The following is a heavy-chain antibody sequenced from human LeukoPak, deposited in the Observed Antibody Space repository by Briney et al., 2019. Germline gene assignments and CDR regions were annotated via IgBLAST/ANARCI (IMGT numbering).Heavy chain of an antibody. CDR1: GFTSSSYA. D-gene: IGHD4-17*01. V-gene: IGHV3-23*01. J-gene: IGHJ4*02. CDR2: ISGSGGST. CDR3: ASSRVPRPTVTPDWYFDY. Sequence: GGSLRLSCAASGFTSSSYAMSWVRQAPGRGLEWVSDISGSGGSTYYADSVKGRFTISRDNSKNTLYLQMNSLRAEDTAVYYCASSRVPRPTVTPDWYFDYWGQGTLVTVSS.